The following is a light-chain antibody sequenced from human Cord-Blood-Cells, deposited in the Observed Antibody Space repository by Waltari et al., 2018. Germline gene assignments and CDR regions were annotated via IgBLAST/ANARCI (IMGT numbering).Light chain of an antibody. Sequence: QSALTQPASVSGSPGQSTTIPCTGTSSYVGSYKLVSWYQQHPGKAPNLMIYEGSKRPSGVSNRFSGSKSGNTASLTISGLQAEDEADYYCCSYAGSSTSVFGGGTKLTVL. V-gene: IGLV2-23*01. CDR3: CSYAGSSTSV. J-gene: IGLJ2*01. CDR2: EGS. CDR1: SSYVGSYKL.